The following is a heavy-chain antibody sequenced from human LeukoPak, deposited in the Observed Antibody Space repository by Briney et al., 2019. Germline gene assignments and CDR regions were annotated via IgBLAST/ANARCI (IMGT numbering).Heavy chain of an antibody. D-gene: IGHD6-13*01. J-gene: IGHJ4*02. CDR2: ISYDGSNK. CDR3: ARCRSSSWYAYYFDH. V-gene: IGHV3-30*04. CDR1: GFTFSSYA. Sequence: GGSLRLSCAASGFTFSSYAMHWVRQAPGKGLEWGAVISYDGSNKYYADSVKGRFTISRANSKNTLYLQMNSLRAEDTAVYHVARCRSSSWYAYYFDHWGQGTLVTVSS.